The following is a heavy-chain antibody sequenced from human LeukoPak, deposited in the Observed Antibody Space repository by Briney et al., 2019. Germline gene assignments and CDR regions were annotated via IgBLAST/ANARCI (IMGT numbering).Heavy chain of an antibody. CDR3: ARDGGYDFWSRYAFDI. CDR2: ISYSGST. V-gene: IGHV4-59*12. Sequence: SETLSLTCTVSGGSISSSYWSWIRQPPGKGLEWIGYISYSGSTNNNPSLKSRVTISVDTSKNQFSLKLNSVTAADTAVYYCARDGGYDFWSRYAFDIWGQGTMVTVSS. J-gene: IGHJ3*02. D-gene: IGHD3-3*01. CDR1: GGSISSSY.